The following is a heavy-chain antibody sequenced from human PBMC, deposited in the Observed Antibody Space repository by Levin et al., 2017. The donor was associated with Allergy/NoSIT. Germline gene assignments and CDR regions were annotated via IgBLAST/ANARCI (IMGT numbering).Heavy chain of an antibody. CDR2: VNCNSGDT. CDR3: TRNDYGDYVQNFDY. Sequence: GESLKISCEAAGYTFTDHYMHWVRQAPGQGLEWMGWVNCNSGDTHYAQKFQDRVTMTRDTSITTAYIEVSSLRFDDTALYFCTRNDYGDYVQNFDYWGQGTLVTVSS. J-gene: IGHJ4*02. V-gene: IGHV1-2*02. D-gene: IGHD4-17*01. CDR1: GYTFTDHY.